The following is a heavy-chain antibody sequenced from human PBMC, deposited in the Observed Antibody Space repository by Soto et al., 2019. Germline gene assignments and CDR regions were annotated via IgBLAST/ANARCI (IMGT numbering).Heavy chain of an antibody. CDR2: IFSSGSA. CDR1: GGSISSGPYY. CDR3: ARQGSVHLAFDY. Sequence: LSLTCSVSGGSISSGPYYWGWIRQPPGRGLEWIGGIFSSGSASYNSSLKSRVTIFVDTSKNQFPLKLSSVTAADTAAYYCARQGSVHLAFDYWSQGTLVTVSS. J-gene: IGHJ4*02. V-gene: IGHV4-39*01.